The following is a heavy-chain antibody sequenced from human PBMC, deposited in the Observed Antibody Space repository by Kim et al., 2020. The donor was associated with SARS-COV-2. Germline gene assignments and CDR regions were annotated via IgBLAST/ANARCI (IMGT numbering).Heavy chain of an antibody. D-gene: IGHD6-19*01. CDR2: IKTKTDGGTI. CDR3: STAVYSSALDV. J-gene: IGHJ6*02. Sequence: GGSLRLSCAASGFTFTNAWMTWVRQAPGKGLEWVGRIKTKTDGGTIDYAAPVKGRFTISRDDSKNTLYLQMNSLTPDDTAVYYCSTAVYSSALDVWGQGTTLTVSS. V-gene: IGHV3-15*01. CDR1: GFTFTNAW.